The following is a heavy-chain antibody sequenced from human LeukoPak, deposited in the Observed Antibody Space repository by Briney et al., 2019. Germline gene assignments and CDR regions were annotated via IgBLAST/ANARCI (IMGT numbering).Heavy chain of an antibody. J-gene: IGHJ5*02. D-gene: IGHD3-22*01. CDR1: GGTFGSYA. CDR2: MIPIFGTA. Sequence: WVKVSCMASGGTFGSYAISWVRQAPGRGGEWMGGMIPIFGTANYAQNRWGRVTITPDEFTSTDYMELSRLRAQDTAVYYCARCFYNSSGYYPNWFGPWGQGTLVTVSS. V-gene: IGHV1-69*01. CDR3: ARCFYNSSGYYPNWFGP.